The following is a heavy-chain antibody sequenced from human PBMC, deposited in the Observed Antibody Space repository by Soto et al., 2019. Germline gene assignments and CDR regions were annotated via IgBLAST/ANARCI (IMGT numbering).Heavy chain of an antibody. CDR1: GYTFTSYY. CDR3: ARGYTGEWLEYYFDY. Sequence: ASVKVSCKASGYTFTSYYMHWVRQAPGQGLEWMGIINPSGGSTSYAQKFQGRVTMTRDTSTSTVYVELSSLRSEDTAVYYCARGYTGEWLEYYFDYWGQGTLVTVSS. D-gene: IGHD6-19*01. V-gene: IGHV1-46*01. J-gene: IGHJ4*02. CDR2: INPSGGST.